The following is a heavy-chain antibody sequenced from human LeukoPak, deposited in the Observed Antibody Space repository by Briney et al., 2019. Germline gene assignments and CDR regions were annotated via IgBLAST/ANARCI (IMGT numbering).Heavy chain of an antibody. V-gene: IGHV3-23*01. Sequence: PGGSLRLSCAASGFTFSSYAMSWVRQAPGKGLEWVSAISGSGGSTYYADSVKGRFTISRDNSKNTLYLQMNSLRAEDTAVYYCAKDMGVPLAAAADYWGQGTLVTVSS. J-gene: IGHJ4*02. D-gene: IGHD6-13*01. CDR2: ISGSGGST. CDR1: GFTFSSYA. CDR3: AKDMGVPLAAAADY.